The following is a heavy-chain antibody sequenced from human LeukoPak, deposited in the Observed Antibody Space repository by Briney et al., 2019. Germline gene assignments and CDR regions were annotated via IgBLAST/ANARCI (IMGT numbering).Heavy chain of an antibody. Sequence: SETLSLTCTVSGGSISSYYLSWIRQPPGKGLEWIGYIYYSGSTNYNPSLKSRVTISVDTSKNQFSLKLSSVTAADTAVYYCARNYDFWSGYHYYYGMDVWGQGITVTVSS. D-gene: IGHD3-3*01. CDR2: IYYSGST. J-gene: IGHJ6*02. V-gene: IGHV4-59*01. CDR3: ARNYDFWSGYHYYYGMDV. CDR1: GGSISSYY.